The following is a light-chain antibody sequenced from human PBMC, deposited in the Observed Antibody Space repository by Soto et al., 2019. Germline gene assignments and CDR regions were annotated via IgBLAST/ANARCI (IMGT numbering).Light chain of an antibody. CDR1: SSNIGANT. J-gene: IGLJ1*01. CDR2: SHS. Sequence: QSLLTEPPSASWTPGQRVTFSCSGSSSNIGANTVNWYQQLPGAAPKLLMYSHSQRPSGVPDRFSGSKSGTSASLAISGLQSDDEADYYCAAWDDSLNGYVFGTGTKVTVL. CDR3: AAWDDSLNGYV. V-gene: IGLV1-44*01.